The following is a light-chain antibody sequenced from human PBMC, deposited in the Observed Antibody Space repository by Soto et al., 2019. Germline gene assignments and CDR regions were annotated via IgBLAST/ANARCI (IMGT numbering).Light chain of an antibody. CDR1: QSVSSSY. J-gene: IGKJ1*01. CDR3: QQYGSSPGWT. V-gene: IGKV3-20*01. CDR2: GAS. Sequence: EIVVTQSPGTLSLSPGERATLSCRASQSVSSSYLAWYQQKPGQAPRLLIYGASSRATGIPDRFSGSGSGTDFTLTISRLEPEDFAVYYCQQYGSSPGWTFGQGTKV.